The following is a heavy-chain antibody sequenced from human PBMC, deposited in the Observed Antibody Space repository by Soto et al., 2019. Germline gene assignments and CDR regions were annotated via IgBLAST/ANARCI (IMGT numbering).Heavy chain of an antibody. CDR2: IDPSDSYT. Sequence: GESLKISCKGSGYSFTSYWISWVRQMPGKGLEWMGRIDPSDSYTNYSPSFQGHVTISADKSISTAYLQWSSLKASDTAMYYCARTVGTAPDYPGWRQGTLVTVSS. J-gene: IGHJ4*02. CDR3: ARTVGTAPDYPG. V-gene: IGHV5-10-1*01. CDR1: GYSFTSYW. D-gene: IGHD4-17*01.